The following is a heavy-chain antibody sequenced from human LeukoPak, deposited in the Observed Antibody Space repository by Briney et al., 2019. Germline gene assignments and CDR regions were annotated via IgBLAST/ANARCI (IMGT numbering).Heavy chain of an antibody. CDR2: IYYSGST. J-gene: IGHJ4*02. Sequence: SETLSLTCTVSGGSISSYYWSWIRQPPGKGLEWIGYIYYSGSTNYNPSLKSRVTISVDTSKNQFSLKLSSVTAADTAVYYCARWNFWSGNDYWGQGTLVTVSS. CDR1: GGSISSYY. V-gene: IGHV4-59*12. CDR3: ARWNFWSGNDY. D-gene: IGHD3-3*01.